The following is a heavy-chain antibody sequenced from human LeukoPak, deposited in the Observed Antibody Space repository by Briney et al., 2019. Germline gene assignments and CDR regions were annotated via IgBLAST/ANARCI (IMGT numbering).Heavy chain of an antibody. Sequence: GGSLRLSCAASGFTFSSFSMNWVRQAPGKGLEWVSSISSSSSYIYYADSVKGRFTISRDNAKNSLYLQMNSLRAEDTAVYYCARGDTPPYYDFWSGYYFDYWGQGTLVTVSS. D-gene: IGHD3-3*01. V-gene: IGHV3-21*01. CDR1: GFTFSSFS. J-gene: IGHJ4*02. CDR3: ARGDTPPYYDFWSGYYFDY. CDR2: ISSSSSYI.